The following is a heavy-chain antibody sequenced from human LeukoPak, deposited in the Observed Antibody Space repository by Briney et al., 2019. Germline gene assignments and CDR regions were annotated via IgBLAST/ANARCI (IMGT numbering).Heavy chain of an antibody. D-gene: IGHD3-22*01. CDR1: GGSISSYY. CDR3: ARHGVGTSGSSHFDY. CDR2: IHYSGST. V-gene: IGHV4-59*08. Sequence: SETLSLTCTVSGGSISSYYWSWIREPPGKGLEWIGYIHYSGSTNYNPSLKSRVTISLDTSKNQFSLKLTSVTAADTAVYYCARHGVGTSGSSHFDYWGQGTLVTVSS. J-gene: IGHJ4*02.